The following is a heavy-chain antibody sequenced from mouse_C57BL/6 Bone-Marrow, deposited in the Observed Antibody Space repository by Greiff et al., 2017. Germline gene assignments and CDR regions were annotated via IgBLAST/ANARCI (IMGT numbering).Heavy chain of an antibody. Sequence: VKLVESGAELARPGASVKLSCKASGYTFTSYGISWVKQRTGQGLEWIGEIYPRSGNTSYNEKFKGKATLTADKSSSTAYMELRSLTSEDSAVYFCARERAYYSNQYAMDYWGQGTSVTVSS. CDR2: IYPRSGNT. CDR3: ARERAYYSNQYAMDY. J-gene: IGHJ4*01. D-gene: IGHD2-5*01. CDR1: GYTFTSYG. V-gene: IGHV1-81*01.